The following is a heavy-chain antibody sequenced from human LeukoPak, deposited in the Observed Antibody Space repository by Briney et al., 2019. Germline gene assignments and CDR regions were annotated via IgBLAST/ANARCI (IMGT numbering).Heavy chain of an antibody. CDR1: GGSFSGYY. J-gene: IGHJ6*04. Sequence: SETLSLTCAVYGGSFSGYYWSWIRQPPGKGLEWIGEINHSGSTNYNPSLKSRVTISVDTSKNQFSLKLSSVTAADTAVYYCARPHSYGPDCMDVWGEGTTVTVSS. V-gene: IGHV4-34*01. CDR3: ARPHSYGPDCMDV. D-gene: IGHD5-18*01. CDR2: INHSGST.